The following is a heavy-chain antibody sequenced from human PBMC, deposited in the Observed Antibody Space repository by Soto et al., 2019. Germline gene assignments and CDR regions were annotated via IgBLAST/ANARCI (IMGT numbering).Heavy chain of an antibody. CDR2: IDWDDDK. J-gene: IGHJ4*02. Sequence: SGPTRVNPTQTLTLTCTFSGFSLSTSGMCVSLIRQPPGKARECLALIDWDDDKYYSTSLKTRLTISKDTSKNQVVLTMTNMDPVDTATYYCARILGFYDSSGYYYRGFDYWGQGTLVTVSS. V-gene: IGHV2-70*01. D-gene: IGHD3-22*01. CDR1: GFSLSTSGMC. CDR3: ARILGFYDSSGYYYRGFDY.